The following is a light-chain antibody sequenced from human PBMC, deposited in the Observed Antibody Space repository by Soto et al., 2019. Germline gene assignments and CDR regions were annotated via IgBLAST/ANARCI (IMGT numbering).Light chain of an antibody. CDR1: SSDIGGYSI. Sequence: QSALTQPRSVSGSPGQSVAISCSGTSSDIGGYSIVSWYQHHPGKAPKLMLSDVNKRPSGVPDRFSGSKSGNTASLTISGLPAEDEADYYCCSYGGNFVILGEGTKVTVL. CDR2: DVN. V-gene: IGLV2-11*01. J-gene: IGLJ2*01. CDR3: CSYGGNFVI.